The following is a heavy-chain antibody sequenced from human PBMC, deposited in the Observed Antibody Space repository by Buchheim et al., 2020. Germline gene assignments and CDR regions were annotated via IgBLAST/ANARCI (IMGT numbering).Heavy chain of an antibody. Sequence: QVQLVESGGGVVQPGRSLRLSCAASGFTFSSYAMHWVRQAPGKWLEWVAVISYDGSNKYYADSVKGRFTISRDNSKNTLYLQMNSLRAEDTAVYYCARGRVPYYYYGMDVWGQGTT. D-gene: IGHD3-10*01. CDR1: GFTFSSYA. J-gene: IGHJ6*02. CDR2: ISYDGSNK. CDR3: ARGRVPYYYYGMDV. V-gene: IGHV3-30-3*01.